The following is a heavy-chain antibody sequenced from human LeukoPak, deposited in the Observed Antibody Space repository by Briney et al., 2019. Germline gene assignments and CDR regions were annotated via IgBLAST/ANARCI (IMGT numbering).Heavy chain of an antibody. CDR3: ARVRGYSGYDADY. CDR1: GFTFSSYG. CDR2: IWYDGSNK. D-gene: IGHD5-12*01. Sequence: GGSLRLSCAASGFTFSSYGMHWVRQAPGKGLEWVAVIWYDGSNKYYAGSVKGRFTISRDNSKNTLYLQMNSLRAEDTAVYYCARVRGYSGYDADYWGQGTLVTVSS. V-gene: IGHV3-33*01. J-gene: IGHJ4*02.